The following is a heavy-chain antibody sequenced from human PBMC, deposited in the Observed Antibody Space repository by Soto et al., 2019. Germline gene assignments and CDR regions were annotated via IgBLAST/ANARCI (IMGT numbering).Heavy chain of an antibody. D-gene: IGHD3-16*01. CDR3: ARDLGVAYFLAFDY. V-gene: IGHV1-69*08. CDR2: IIPILGIA. J-gene: IGHJ4*02. CDR1: GGTFSSYT. Sequence: QVQLVQSGAEVKKPGSSVKVSCKASGGTFSSYTISWVRQSPGQGLEWMGRIIPILGIANYAQKFQGSVTITADKSTSTAYMELSSLRSEDTAVYYCARDLGVAYFLAFDYWGKGTLVTVSS.